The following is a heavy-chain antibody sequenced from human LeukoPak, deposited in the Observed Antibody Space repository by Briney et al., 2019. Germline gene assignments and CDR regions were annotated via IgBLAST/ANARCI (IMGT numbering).Heavy chain of an antibody. Sequence: SQTLSLSCSVSGGSLSSGGNYWSWIRQHPGKGLEWIGYIYYSGSTYYNPSLNSRVSMPVDTSKNHFYLKLSSVTAADTAVYYCARALGYCCGGSCYSFDYSGQVALVTVSS. CDR3: ARALGYCCGGSCYSFDY. CDR1: GGSLSSGGNY. J-gene: IGHJ4*02. D-gene: IGHD2-15*01. CDR2: IYYSGST. V-gene: IGHV4-31*03.